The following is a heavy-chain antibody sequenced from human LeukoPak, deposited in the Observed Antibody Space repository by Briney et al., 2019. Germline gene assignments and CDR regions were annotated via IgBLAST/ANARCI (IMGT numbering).Heavy chain of an antibody. CDR1: GFTVVDNY. V-gene: IGHV3-53*01. CDR3: ARGSGWYDY. Sequence: GGSLRLSCAASGFTVVDNYLAWVRRSPDRGLEWVSAIYTGGTTYYADSVKGRFTISRDSSQNTLYLQMNSLRVEDTAVYFCARGSGWYDYWGQGTLVTVSS. D-gene: IGHD6-19*01. CDR2: IYTGGTT. J-gene: IGHJ4*02.